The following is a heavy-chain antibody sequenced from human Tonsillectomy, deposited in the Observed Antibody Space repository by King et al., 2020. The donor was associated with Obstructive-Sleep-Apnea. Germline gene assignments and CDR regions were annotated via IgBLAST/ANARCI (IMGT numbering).Heavy chain of an antibody. Sequence: QLVQSGAEVKKPGASVKVSCKASGYTFTGYYMHWVRQAPGQGLEWMGWINPNSGGPNYAQKFQGRVTMTRDTSISTAYMELSRLRSDDTAVYYCARAILLWFGELFAYNWFDPGGQGTLVTVSS. V-gene: IGHV1-2*02. CDR1: GYTFTGYY. CDR3: ARAILLWFGELFAYNWFDP. D-gene: IGHD3-10*01. CDR2: INPNSGGP. J-gene: IGHJ5*02.